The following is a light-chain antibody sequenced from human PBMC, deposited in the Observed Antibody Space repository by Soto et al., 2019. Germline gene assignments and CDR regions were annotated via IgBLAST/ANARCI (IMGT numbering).Light chain of an antibody. Sequence: QAVVTQPPSVSGAPGQRVTISCTGSSSNIGAGYDVHWYQQLPRTAPKLLIYSNSNRPSEVPDRFSGSKSGTSASLAITGLQAEDEADYYCQSYDSSLSGSRVFGGGTKLTVL. CDR3: QSYDSSLSGSRV. J-gene: IGLJ2*01. CDR2: SNS. CDR1: SSNIGAGYD. V-gene: IGLV1-40*01.